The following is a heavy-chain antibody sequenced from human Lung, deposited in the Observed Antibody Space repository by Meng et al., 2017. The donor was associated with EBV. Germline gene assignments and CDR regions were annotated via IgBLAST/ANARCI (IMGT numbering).Heavy chain of an antibody. Sequence: VQLVGSGGALVQPGGSLRLSCAASGFTFSTSWMHWGRQAPGKGLEWISRTNEDGGITTYADSVKGRFTISRDNTRNKLYLQMNSLRADDTALYFCSRDLAGPYDDWGQGTLVTVSS. CDR2: TNEDGGIT. J-gene: IGHJ4*02. D-gene: IGHD3-3*02. CDR1: GFTFSTSW. CDR3: SRDLAGPYDD. V-gene: IGHV3-74*01.